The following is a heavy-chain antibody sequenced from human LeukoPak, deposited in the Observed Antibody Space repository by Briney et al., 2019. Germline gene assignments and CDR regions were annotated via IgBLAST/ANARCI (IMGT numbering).Heavy chain of an antibody. J-gene: IGHJ4*02. CDR3: AKVVDVLRYFDWSQYFDY. CDR1: GFTFSSYA. D-gene: IGHD3-9*01. V-gene: IGHV3-23*01. CDR2: ISGSGGST. Sequence: GGSLRLSCAASGFTFSSYAMSWVRQAPGEGLEWVSAISGSGGSTYYADSVKGRFTISRDNSKNTLYLQMNSLRAEDTAVYYCAKVVDVLRYFDWSQYFDYWGQGTLVTVSS.